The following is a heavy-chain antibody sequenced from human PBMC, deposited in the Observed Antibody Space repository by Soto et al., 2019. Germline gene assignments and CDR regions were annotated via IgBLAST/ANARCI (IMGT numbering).Heavy chain of an antibody. J-gene: IGHJ4*02. CDR2: ISDSDNAT. V-gene: IGHV3-23*01. CDR3: AKGVSSSPWSASDN. Sequence: EVQLLESGGGLVQPGGSLRLSCAASGFTFSSYAMTWVRQAPGKGLEWVSVISDSDNATYYADSVKGRFTISRDNSKNTLYLQFNSLRAEDTAVYYCAKGVSSSPWSASDNWGQGTLVTVSS. CDR1: GFTFSSYA. D-gene: IGHD6-19*01.